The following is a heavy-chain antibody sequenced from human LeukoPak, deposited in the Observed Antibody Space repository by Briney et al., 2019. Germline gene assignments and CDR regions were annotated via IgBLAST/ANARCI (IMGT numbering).Heavy chain of an antibody. V-gene: IGHV3-30*18. Sequence: GGSLRLSCAASGFTFSNYWMHWVRQAPGKGLEWVAVISHDGSYKYYADSVKGRFSIYRDNSNYTLYLSMNSLRTEDTALYYCANFEGSSQAFHLWGQGTLVTVSS. CDR1: GFTFSNYW. J-gene: IGHJ3*01. CDR2: ISHDGSYK. D-gene: IGHD6-13*01. CDR3: ANFEGSSQAFHL.